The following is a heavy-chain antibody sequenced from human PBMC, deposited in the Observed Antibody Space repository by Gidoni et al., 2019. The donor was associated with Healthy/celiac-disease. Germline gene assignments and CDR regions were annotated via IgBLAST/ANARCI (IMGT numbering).Heavy chain of an antibody. V-gene: IGHV3-30*18. CDR3: AKDLVVVPAAKYGMDV. CDR1: GFTFSSYG. J-gene: IGHJ6*02. Sequence: QVQLVESGGGVVQPGRSLSRSCAASGFTFSSYGRHWVRQAPGKGLEWLAVISYDGSNKYYADSVKGRFTISRDNSKNTLYLQMNSLRAEDTAVYYCAKDLVVVPAAKYGMDVWGQGTTVTVSS. D-gene: IGHD2-2*01. CDR2: ISYDGSNK.